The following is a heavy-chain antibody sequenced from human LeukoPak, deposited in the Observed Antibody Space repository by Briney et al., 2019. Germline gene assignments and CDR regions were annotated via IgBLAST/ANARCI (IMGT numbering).Heavy chain of an antibody. CDR2: ISGSGGGT. CDR1: GFTVSSYA. Sequence: PGGSLRLACAAAGFTVSSYAMSWGRQAPGGGVEWGSAISGSGGGTYYADSVRGWLPISRDNSKNTLYLQMNSLRAEDTAVYYCAKDYYGSGSDAFEIWGQGTMVTVSS. V-gene: IGHV3-23*01. D-gene: IGHD3-10*01. CDR3: AKDYYGSGSDAFEI. J-gene: IGHJ3*02.